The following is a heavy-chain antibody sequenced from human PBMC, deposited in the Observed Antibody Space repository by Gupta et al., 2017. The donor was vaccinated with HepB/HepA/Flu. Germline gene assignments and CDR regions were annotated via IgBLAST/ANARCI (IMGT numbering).Heavy chain of an antibody. V-gene: IGHV3-15*01. J-gene: IGHJ4*02. CDR2: IKSKTDGGTT. Sequence: EVQLVESGGGLVKPGGSLRLSCAASGFPFSNAWMSWVSQAPGKGLEWVGRIKSKTDGGTTDYAAPVKGRFTISRDDSKNTLYLQMNSLKTEDTAVYYCTTGAAAGAKFDYWGQGTLVTVSS. D-gene: IGHD6-13*01. CDR3: TTGAAAGAKFDY. CDR1: GFPFSNAW.